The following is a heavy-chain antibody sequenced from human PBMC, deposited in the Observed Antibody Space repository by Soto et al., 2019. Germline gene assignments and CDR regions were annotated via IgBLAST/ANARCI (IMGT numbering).Heavy chain of an antibody. V-gene: IGHV5-51*01. CDR3: ARGYCTTTICDPWFDP. Sequence: GESLKISCKASGYTFTTYWIGWVRQMPGKGLECMGIIYPGNSDTRYSPSFQGQVTISADESISTVYLQWSSLKASDTAMYYCARGYCTTTICDPWFDPWGQGTLVTVSS. J-gene: IGHJ5*02. CDR1: GYTFTTYW. D-gene: IGHD2-2*01. CDR2: IYPGNSDT.